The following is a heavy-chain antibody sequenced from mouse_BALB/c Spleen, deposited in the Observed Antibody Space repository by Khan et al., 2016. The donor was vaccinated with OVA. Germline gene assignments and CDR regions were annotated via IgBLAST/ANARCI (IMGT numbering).Heavy chain of an antibody. Sequence: EVQLVESGGGLVTPAGSLKLPCAAPGFAFRSYNMPWVRQPPKKRLEWFATLITGGTYTYYPVSVRGRFTISRDNARDTLYLQILGLRSEDTAFYFCARNLLRHVFDYWGQGTTLTVSS. CDR3: ARNLLRHVFDY. CDR1: GFAFRSYN. D-gene: IGHD1-2*01. V-gene: IGHV5-9*02. J-gene: IGHJ2*01. CDR2: LITGGTYT.